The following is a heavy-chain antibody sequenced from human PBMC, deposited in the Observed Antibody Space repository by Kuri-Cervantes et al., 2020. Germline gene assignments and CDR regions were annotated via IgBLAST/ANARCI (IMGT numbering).Heavy chain of an antibody. CDR1: GFTFSSYA. V-gene: IGHV3-23*01. CDR3: AKAPDYYGSGSPNFDY. Sequence: GGSLRLSCAASGFTFSSYAMSWVRQAPGKGLEWVSAISGSGGSTYYADSVKGRFTISRDNSKNTLYLQMNSLRAEDTAVYYCAKAPDYYGSGSPNFDYWGQGTLVTVSS. D-gene: IGHD3-10*01. CDR2: ISGSGGST. J-gene: IGHJ4*02.